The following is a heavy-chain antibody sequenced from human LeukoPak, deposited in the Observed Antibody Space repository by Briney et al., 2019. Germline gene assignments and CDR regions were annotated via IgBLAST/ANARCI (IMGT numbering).Heavy chain of an antibody. V-gene: IGHV3-30*18. J-gene: IGHJ4*02. CDR1: GFTFSSYG. Sequence: PGGSLRLSCAASGFTFSSYGMHWVRQAPGKGLEWVAVISYDGSNKYYADSVKGRFTISRDNSKNTLYLQMNSLRAEDTAVYYCAKDRHPAMYYFDYWGQGTPVTVSS. CDR2: ISYDGSNK. CDR3: AKDRHPAMYYFDY.